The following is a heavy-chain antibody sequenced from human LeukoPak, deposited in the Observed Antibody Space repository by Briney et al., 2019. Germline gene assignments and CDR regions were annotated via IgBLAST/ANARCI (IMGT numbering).Heavy chain of an antibody. D-gene: IGHD3-22*01. V-gene: IGHV1-2*02. Sequence: ASVKVSCKTSGFTFTGYYIHWVRQAPGQGFEWIGWINPDSGGADYAQKFQGRVTMTRDTSISTVYMELNSLTSDDTAVYYYARDLDDSSGDDYWGQGTLVTVSS. CDR2: INPDSGGA. CDR1: GFTFTGYY. CDR3: ARDLDDSSGDDY. J-gene: IGHJ4*02.